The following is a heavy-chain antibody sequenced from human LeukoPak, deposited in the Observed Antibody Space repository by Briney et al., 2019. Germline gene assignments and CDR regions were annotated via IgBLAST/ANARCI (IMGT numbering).Heavy chain of an antibody. CDR2: IYYSGST. Sequence: SETLSLTCTVSGGSISSSSYYWGWIRQPPGKGLEWIVSIYYSGSTYYNPSLKSRVTISVDTSKNQFSLKLSSVTAADTAVYYCARASYSYDINGWVPFDYWGQGTLVTVSS. CDR1: GGSISSSSYY. CDR3: ARASYSYDINGWVPFDY. D-gene: IGHD3-22*01. V-gene: IGHV4-39*07. J-gene: IGHJ4*02.